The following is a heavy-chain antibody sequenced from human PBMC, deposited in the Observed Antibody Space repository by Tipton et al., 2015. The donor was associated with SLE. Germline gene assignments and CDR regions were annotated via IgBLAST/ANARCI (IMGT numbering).Heavy chain of an antibody. D-gene: IGHD2-8*01. J-gene: IGHJ5*02. Sequence: TLSLTCTVSGASISSGYYWGWIRQPPGKGLEWIGSIYHSGSTHYNPSLESRVTISVDTSKNQFSLKLSSVTAAETAVYYCARHDTNYGRNWFDPWGQGTLVTVSP. CDR2: IYHSGST. CDR3: ARHDTNYGRNWFDP. CDR1: GASISSGYY. V-gene: IGHV4-38-2*02.